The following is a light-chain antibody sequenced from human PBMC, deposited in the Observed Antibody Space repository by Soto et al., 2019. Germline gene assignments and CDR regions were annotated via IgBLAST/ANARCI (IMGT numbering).Light chain of an antibody. Sequence: DIQMTQSPSSLSASVRDRVTITCRASQSISSSLSWYQQQPGKAPKLLIYKASTLKSGVPSRFSGSGSGTEFTLTISSLQPDDFATYYCQHYNSYSEAFGQGTKVDIK. CDR2: KAS. CDR1: QSISSS. V-gene: IGKV1-5*03. J-gene: IGKJ1*01. CDR3: QHYNSYSEA.